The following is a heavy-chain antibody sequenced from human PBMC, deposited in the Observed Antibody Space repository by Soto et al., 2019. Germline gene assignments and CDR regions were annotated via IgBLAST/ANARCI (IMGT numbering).Heavy chain of an antibody. CDR1: GGSITSGDYY. J-gene: IGHJ4*02. CDR3: ARTRTHVYGAPYYFDY. CDR2: MSYSGST. V-gene: IGHV4-30-4*01. Sequence: QVQLQESRPGLVKPLQTLSLTCTVSGGSITSGDYYWSWIRQPPGKGLEWIGYMSYSGSTYYKPSLKIRVTISGDTSKNQFSLKLISVSAADTAVYYCARTRTHVYGAPYYFDYWGQGTLVTVSS. D-gene: IGHD3-16*01.